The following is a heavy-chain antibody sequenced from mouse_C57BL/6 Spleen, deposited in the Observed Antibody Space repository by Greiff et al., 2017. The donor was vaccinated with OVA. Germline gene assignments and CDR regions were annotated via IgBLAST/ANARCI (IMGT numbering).Heavy chain of an antibody. V-gene: IGHV1-69*01. Sequence: QVQLQQPGAELVMPGASVKLSCKASGYTFTSYWMHWVKQRPGQGLEWIGEIDPSDSYTNYNQKFKGKSTLTVDKSSSTAYMQLSSLTSEDSAVYYCARKGPRGSSYDYLDYWGQGTTLTVSS. D-gene: IGHD1-1*01. CDR1: GYTFTSYW. J-gene: IGHJ2*01. CDR3: ARKGPRGSSYDYLDY. CDR2: IDPSDSYT.